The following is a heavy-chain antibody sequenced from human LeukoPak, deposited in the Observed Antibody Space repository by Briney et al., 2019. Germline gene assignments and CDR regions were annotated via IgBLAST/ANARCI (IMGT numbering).Heavy chain of an antibody. Sequence: SETLSLTCAVSGGSISSGGYSWSWIRQPPGKGLEWIGYIYHSGSTYYNPSLKSRVTISVDRSKNQFSLKLSSVTAADSAVYYCARANYYDSSGYSIYFDYWGQGTLVTVSS. CDR1: GGSISSGGYS. CDR2: IYHSGST. D-gene: IGHD3-22*01. V-gene: IGHV4-30-2*01. CDR3: ARANYYDSSGYSIYFDY. J-gene: IGHJ4*02.